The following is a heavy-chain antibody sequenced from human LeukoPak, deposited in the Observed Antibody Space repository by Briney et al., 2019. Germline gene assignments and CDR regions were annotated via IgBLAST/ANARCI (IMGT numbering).Heavy chain of an antibody. CDR1: GYTFTGYY. Sequence: ASVKVSCKASGYTFTGYYMHWVRQAPGQGLEWKGWINPNSGGTNYAQKFQGRVTMTRDTSISTAYMELSRLRSDDTAVYYCARGCSSTSCHFNAFDIWGQGTMVTVSS. V-gene: IGHV1-2*02. CDR3: ARGCSSTSCHFNAFDI. J-gene: IGHJ3*02. D-gene: IGHD2-2*01. CDR2: INPNSGGT.